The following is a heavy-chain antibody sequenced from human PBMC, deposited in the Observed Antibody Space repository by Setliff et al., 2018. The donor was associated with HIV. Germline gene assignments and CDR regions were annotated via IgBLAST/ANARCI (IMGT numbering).Heavy chain of an antibody. CDR3: ARHKVAMSMLVVQDPGPFDN. J-gene: IGHJ3*02. CDR1: GNSFANHW. V-gene: IGHV5-51*01. D-gene: IGHD2-21*01. Sequence: RGESLKISCRAFGNSFANHWIAWVRQMPGQGPEWVGFIYTGDSGTQYNPAFQGRVTISADKSIKTVYLQWTSLQRSDTAMYYCARHKVAMSMLVVQDPGPFDNWGQGTRVTVS. CDR2: IYTGDSGT.